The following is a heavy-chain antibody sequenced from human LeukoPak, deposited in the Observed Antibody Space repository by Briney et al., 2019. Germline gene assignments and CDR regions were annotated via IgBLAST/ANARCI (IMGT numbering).Heavy chain of an antibody. CDR2: IRYDGSNK. CDR1: GFTFSSYG. D-gene: IGHD6-13*01. CDR3: AREGSSTWYRGIAAEYFQH. Sequence: QSGGSLRLSCAASGFTFSSYGMHWVRQAPGKGLEWVAFIRYDGSNKYYADSVKGRFTISRDNSKNTLYLQMNSLRAEDTAVYYCAREGSSTWYRGIAAEYFQHWGQGTLVTVSS. V-gene: IGHV3-30*02. J-gene: IGHJ1*01.